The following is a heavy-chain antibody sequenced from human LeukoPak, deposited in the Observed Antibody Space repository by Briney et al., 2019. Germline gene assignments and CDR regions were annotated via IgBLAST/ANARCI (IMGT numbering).Heavy chain of an antibody. Sequence: GGSLRLSCAASGFIFSYYSMNWVRQAPGKGLQWVSYFGGASGTTYYADSVQGRFTISRDNAQNSLYLQMHSLRDEDTAVYYCVRAGVDTAMIFDFDYWGQGTLVTVSS. V-gene: IGHV3-48*02. CDR1: GFIFSYYS. D-gene: IGHD5-18*01. CDR2: FGGASGTT. J-gene: IGHJ4*02. CDR3: VRAGVDTAMIFDFDY.